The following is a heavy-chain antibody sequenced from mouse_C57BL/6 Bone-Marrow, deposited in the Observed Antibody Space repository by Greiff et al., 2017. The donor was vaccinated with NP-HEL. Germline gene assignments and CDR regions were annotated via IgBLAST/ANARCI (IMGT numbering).Heavy chain of an antibody. CDR2: IYPRSGNT. Sequence: VQLQESGAELARPGASVKLSCKASGYTFTSYGISWVKQRTGQGLEWIGEIYPRSGNTYYNEKFKGKATLTADKSSSTAYIELRSLTSEDSAVYFCARSCCGNYPDYWGQGTTLTVSS. V-gene: IGHV1-81*01. D-gene: IGHD2-10*01. CDR3: ARSCCGNYPDY. CDR1: GYTFTSYG. J-gene: IGHJ2*01.